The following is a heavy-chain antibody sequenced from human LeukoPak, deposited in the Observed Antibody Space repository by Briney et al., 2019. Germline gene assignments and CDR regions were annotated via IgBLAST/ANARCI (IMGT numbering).Heavy chain of an antibody. CDR2: IKQDGSEK. CDR3: ARDGYYDSSGYYF. D-gene: IGHD3-22*01. V-gene: IGHV3-7*01. Sequence: PGGSLRLSCAASGFTFSSCWMSWVRQAPGKGLEWVANIKQDGSEKYYVDSVKGRFTISRDNAKNSLYLQMNSLRAEDTAVYYCARDGYYDSSGYYFWGQGTLVTISS. CDR1: GFTFSSCW. J-gene: IGHJ4*02.